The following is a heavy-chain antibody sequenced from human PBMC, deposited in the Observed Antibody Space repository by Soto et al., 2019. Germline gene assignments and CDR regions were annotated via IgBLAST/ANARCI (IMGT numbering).Heavy chain of an antibody. CDR1: GFTFSSYD. Sequence: EVQLVESGGGLVQPGGSLRLSCAASGFTFSSYDMHWVRQATGKGLEWVSAIGTAGDPYYPGSVKGRFTISRENAKNSLYLQMNSLRAGDTAVYYCARGHRSVGEWLVRGGYYYYGMDVWGQGTTVTVSS. V-gene: IGHV3-13*05. J-gene: IGHJ6*02. CDR2: IGTAGDP. D-gene: IGHD6-19*01. CDR3: ARGHRSVGEWLVRGGYYYYGMDV.